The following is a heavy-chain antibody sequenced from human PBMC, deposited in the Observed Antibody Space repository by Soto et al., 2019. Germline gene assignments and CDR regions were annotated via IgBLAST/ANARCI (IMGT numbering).Heavy chain of an antibody. J-gene: IGHJ5*02. Sequence: QVQLVQSGAEVKKPGASVKVSCKASGGTFSSYAISWVRQAPGQGLEWMGGIIHIFGTANYAQKFQGRVTITADESTSTAYMELSSLRSEDTAVYYCERESCTNGVCYWVGNWFDPWGQGTLVTVSS. CDR1: GGTFSSYA. D-gene: IGHD2-8*01. V-gene: IGHV1-69*01. CDR2: IIHIFGTA. CDR3: ERESCTNGVCYWVGNWFDP.